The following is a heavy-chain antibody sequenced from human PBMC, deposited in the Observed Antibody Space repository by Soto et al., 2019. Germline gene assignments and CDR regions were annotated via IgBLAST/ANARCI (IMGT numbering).Heavy chain of an antibody. CDR1: GGSISSGGYY. V-gene: IGHV4-31*03. J-gene: IGHJ5*02. D-gene: IGHD2-2*01. CDR2: IYYSGST. Sequence: SETLSLTCTVSGGSISSGGYYWSWIRQHPGKGLEWIGYIYYSGSTYYNPSLKSRVTISVDTSKNQFSLKLSSVTAADTAVYYCARVVERYCSSTSCYYWFDPRGQGTLVTVSS. CDR3: ARVVERYCSSTSCYYWFDP.